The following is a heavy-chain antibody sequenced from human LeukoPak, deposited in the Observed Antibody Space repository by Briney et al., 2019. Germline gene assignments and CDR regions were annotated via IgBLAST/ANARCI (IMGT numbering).Heavy chain of an antibody. CDR3: ARDRDDSSGYPGPTNGMDV. V-gene: IGHV3-11*01. CDR1: GFTFSDYY. CDR2: ISSSGSSI. Sequence: GGSLRLSCAASGFTFSDYYMSWIRQAPGEGLEWVSYISSSGSSIYYAVSVKVRFPISRHNAKNSLYLQMTSRGAEDTPVYYCARDRDDSSGYPGPTNGMDVWGQETTVTVPS. D-gene: IGHD6-13*01. J-gene: IGHJ6*02.